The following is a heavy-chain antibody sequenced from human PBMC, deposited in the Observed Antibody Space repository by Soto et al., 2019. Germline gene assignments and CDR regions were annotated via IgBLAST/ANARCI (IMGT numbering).Heavy chain of an antibody. CDR2: IIPIFGTA. CDR3: ARDTAVWQAFEI. V-gene: IGHV1-69*12. D-gene: IGHD5-18*01. J-gene: IGHJ3*02. CDR1: GGTFSSYA. Sequence: QVHLVQSGAEVKKPGSSVKVSCKASGGTFSSYAISWVRQSPGQGLEWMGGIIPIFGTANYAKKFQGRVTITADEYTSTAYMELSSLRSEDTAVYYCARDTAVWQAFEIWGQWRMVTVSS.